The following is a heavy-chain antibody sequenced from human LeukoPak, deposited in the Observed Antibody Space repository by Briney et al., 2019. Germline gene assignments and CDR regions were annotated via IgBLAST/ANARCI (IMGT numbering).Heavy chain of an antibody. CDR3: ARSIAAAGSY. CDR2: IKQDGSVR. Sequence: GGSLRLSCAASGFTFNSYWMSWARQAPGKGLEWVANIKQDGSVRYYVDSVKGRFTISRDNAENALYLQMNSLRAEDTAVYYCARSIAAAGSYWGQGTLVTVSS. CDR1: GFTFNSYW. J-gene: IGHJ4*02. V-gene: IGHV3-7*01. D-gene: IGHD6-13*01.